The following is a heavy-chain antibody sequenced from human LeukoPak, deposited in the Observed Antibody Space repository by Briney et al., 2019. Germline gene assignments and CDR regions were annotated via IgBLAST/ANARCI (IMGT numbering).Heavy chain of an antibody. V-gene: IGHV3-74*01. D-gene: IGHD5-18*01. J-gene: IGHJ4*02. CDR3: VKGQLWSYYHDY. CDR1: GFTFSSYW. Sequence: GGSLRLSCAASGFTFSSYWLHWVRQAPGKGLVWVSRIKGDERSTNYADSVKGRFTISRDNAKNTVYLEMNSLRAEDTAVYYCVKGQLWSYYHDYWGQGTLVTVSS. CDR2: IKGDERST.